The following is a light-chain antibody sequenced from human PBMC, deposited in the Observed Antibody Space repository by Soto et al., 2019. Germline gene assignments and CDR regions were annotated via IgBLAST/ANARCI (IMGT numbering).Light chain of an antibody. Sequence: EIVMTQSPATLSVSPGERATLSCRASQSVRSNLAWYQQKPGQAPRLLIYGAASRATGIPARFSGSASGTEFTLTISSLQSEDFAVYYCQQYNNWPRTFGQGTKLEIK. V-gene: IGKV3-15*01. CDR3: QQYNNWPRT. J-gene: IGKJ2*01. CDR1: QSVRSN. CDR2: GAA.